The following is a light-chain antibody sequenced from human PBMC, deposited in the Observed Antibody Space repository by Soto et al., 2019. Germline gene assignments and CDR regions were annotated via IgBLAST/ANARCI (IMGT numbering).Light chain of an antibody. CDR1: SSDIGSNNG. CDR2: EGS. J-gene: IGLJ1*01. Sequence: QSALTQPPSVSGSPGQSVTISCTGTSSDIGSNNGVSWYQQPPGTAPKLIIYEGSTRPSGVPDRFSGSKSGNTASLTISGLEAEDEADYYCNSYTISGTYVFGTGTELTVL. V-gene: IGLV2-18*02. CDR3: NSYTISGTYV.